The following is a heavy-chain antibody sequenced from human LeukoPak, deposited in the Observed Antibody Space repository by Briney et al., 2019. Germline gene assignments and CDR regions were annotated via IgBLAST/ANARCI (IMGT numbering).Heavy chain of an antibody. CDR1: GYTFTGYY. CDR3: ARVLRFLEWSIAYYYGMDV. D-gene: IGHD3-3*01. V-gene: IGHV1-2*02. Sequence: ASVKVSCKASGYTFTGYYMHWVRQAPGQGLEWMGWINPNSGGTNYAQKFQGRVTMTRDTSISTAYMELSRLRSDDTAVYYCARVLRFLEWSIAYYYGMDVWGQGTTVTVSS. J-gene: IGHJ6*02. CDR2: INPNSGGT.